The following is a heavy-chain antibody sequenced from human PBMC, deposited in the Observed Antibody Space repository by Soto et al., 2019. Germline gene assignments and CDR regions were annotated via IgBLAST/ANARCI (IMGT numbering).Heavy chain of an antibody. CDR3: ARATCGGSCYWFDP. CDR2: INPNSGGT. J-gene: IGHJ5*02. V-gene: IGHV1-2*02. D-gene: IGHD2-15*01. Sequence: CVRQAPGQGLEWMGWINPNSGGTNYAQKFQGRVTMTRDTSISTAYMELSRLRSDDTAVYYCARATCGGSCYWFDPWGQGTLVTVSS.